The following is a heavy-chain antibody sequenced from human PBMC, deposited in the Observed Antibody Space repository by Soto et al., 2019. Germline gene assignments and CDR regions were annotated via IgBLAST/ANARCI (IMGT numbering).Heavy chain of an antibody. CDR3: ARLKLRDSCPHYFDY. D-gene: IGHD2-2*01. CDR2: IYYSGST. J-gene: IGHJ4*02. Sequence: QVQLQESGPGLVKPSETLSFTCTVSGGSISSHYWSWIRQPPGKGLEWIGYIYYSGSTNYNPSLKRRVHMSVDTSKNHFSLKLSSVTAADTAVYYCARLKLRDSCPHYFDYWGQGTLVTVSS. V-gene: IGHV4-59*08. CDR1: GGSISSHY.